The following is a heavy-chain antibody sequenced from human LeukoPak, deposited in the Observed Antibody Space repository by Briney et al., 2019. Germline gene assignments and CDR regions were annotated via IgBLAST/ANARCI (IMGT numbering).Heavy chain of an antibody. Sequence: ASVKVSCKASGYTFTDYYMDWVRQAPGQGLEWMGRINLNSGGTKYAQKFQGRVTMTRDTSISTAYMELSRLRSDDTAVYYCARGMATMYFDDWGQGTLSPSPQ. CDR2: INLNSGGT. CDR1: GYTFTDYY. V-gene: IGHV1-2*06. CDR3: ARGMATMYFDD. J-gene: IGHJ4*02. D-gene: IGHD5-12*01.